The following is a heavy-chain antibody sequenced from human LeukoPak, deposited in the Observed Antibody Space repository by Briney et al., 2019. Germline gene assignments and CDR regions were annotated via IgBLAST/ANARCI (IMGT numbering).Heavy chain of an antibody. CDR2: ISYDGSNK. D-gene: IGHD3-10*01. J-gene: IGHJ4*02. CDR1: GFTFSSYG. CDR3: AKDRRGYYGSGSYYNFDY. Sequence: GRSLRLSCAASGFTFSSYGMHWVRQAPGKGLEWVAVISYDGSNKYYADSVKGRFTISRDNSKNTLYLQMNSLRAEDTAVYYCAKDRRGYYGSGSYYNFDYWGQGTLVTVSS. V-gene: IGHV3-30*18.